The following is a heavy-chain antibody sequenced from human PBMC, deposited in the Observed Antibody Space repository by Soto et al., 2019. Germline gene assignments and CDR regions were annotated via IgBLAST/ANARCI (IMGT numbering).Heavy chain of an antibody. D-gene: IGHD3-9*01. Sequence: QVQLVQSGPEVKKPGASVKVACKASGYTFLKYGINWVRQAPGQGLEWMGGIQTDNDHASFAQKFEGRVTMTTDTSTRTVYRELRDLSSDDTAVYYCAKDLGSGYRFDYWGQGTPVTVSS. CDR2: IQTDNDHA. V-gene: IGHV1-18*01. CDR3: AKDLGSGYRFDY. J-gene: IGHJ4*02. CDR1: GYTFLKYG.